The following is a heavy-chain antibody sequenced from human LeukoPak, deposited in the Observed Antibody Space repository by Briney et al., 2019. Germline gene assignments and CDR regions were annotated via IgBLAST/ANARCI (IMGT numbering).Heavy chain of an antibody. Sequence: GGSLRLSCAASGFTFSDYYMSWIRQAPGKGLEWVSSISSSSSYIYYADSVKGRFTISRDNAKNSLYLQMNSLRAEDTAVYYCARDFIWSGYNGSWGQGTLVTVSS. CDR3: ARDFIWSGYNGS. V-gene: IGHV3-11*06. CDR1: GFTFSDYY. D-gene: IGHD3-3*01. J-gene: IGHJ5*02. CDR2: ISSSSSYI.